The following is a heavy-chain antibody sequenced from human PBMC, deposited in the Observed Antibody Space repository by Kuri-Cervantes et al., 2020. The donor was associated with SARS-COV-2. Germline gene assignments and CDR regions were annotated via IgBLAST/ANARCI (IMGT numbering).Heavy chain of an antibody. J-gene: IGHJ3*02. V-gene: IGHV4-59*11. CDR2: IYYSGST. D-gene: IGHD2/OR15-2a*01. Sequence: SETLSLTCTVSGGSISSHYWSWIRQPPGKGLEWIGYIYYSGSTNYNPSLKSRVTISVDTSKNQFSLKLSSVTAADTAVYYCARDPSMGSTTDAFDIWGQGTMVTVSS. CDR3: ARDPSMGSTTDAFDI. CDR1: GGSISSHY.